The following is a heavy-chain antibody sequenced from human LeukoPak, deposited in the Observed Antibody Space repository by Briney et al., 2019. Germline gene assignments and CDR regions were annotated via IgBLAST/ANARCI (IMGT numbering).Heavy chain of an antibody. CDR3: ARDPAPYSSGWYFDY. CDR2: INPNSGGT. D-gene: IGHD6-19*01. Sequence: ASVKVSCKASGYTFTGYYMHWVRQAPGQGLEWMGWINPNSGGTNYAQKFQGRVTMTRDTSISTAYMELRSLRSDDTAVYYCARDPAPYSSGWYFDYWGQGTLVTVSS. J-gene: IGHJ4*02. V-gene: IGHV1-2*02. CDR1: GYTFTGYY.